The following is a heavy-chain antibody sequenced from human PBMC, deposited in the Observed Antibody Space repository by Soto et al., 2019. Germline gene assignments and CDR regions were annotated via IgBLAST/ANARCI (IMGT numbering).Heavy chain of an antibody. Sequence: AASVKVSCKASVYTFTGYYMHWVRQAPGQGLEWMGWINPNSGGTNYAQKFQGWVTMTRDTSISTAYMELSRLRSDDTAVYYCARERRVGSSDTNGAFDIWGQGTMVNVSS. V-gene: IGHV1-2*04. CDR2: INPNSGGT. D-gene: IGHD3-22*01. CDR1: VYTFTGYY. CDR3: ARERRVGSSDTNGAFDI. J-gene: IGHJ3*02.